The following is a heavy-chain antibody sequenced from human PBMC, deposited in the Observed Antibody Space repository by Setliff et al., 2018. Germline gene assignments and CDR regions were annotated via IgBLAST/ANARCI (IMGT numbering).Heavy chain of an antibody. D-gene: IGHD5-18*01. V-gene: IGHV1-46*01. CDR3: AREGVDTRSSTDYRYYMDV. CDR2: INPSGGLT. Sequence: ASVKVSCKASGYTLTKYYMHWVRQAPGQGLEWMGIINPSGGLTRYAQKFQGRVTMTRDTSTSTVYMELSSLTSADTAVYYCAREGVDTRSSTDYRYYMDVWGKGTTVTVSS. CDR1: GYTLTKYY. J-gene: IGHJ6*03.